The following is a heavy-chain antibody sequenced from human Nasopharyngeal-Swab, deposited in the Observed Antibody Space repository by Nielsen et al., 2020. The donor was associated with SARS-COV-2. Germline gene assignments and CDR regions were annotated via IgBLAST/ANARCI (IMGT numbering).Heavy chain of an antibody. CDR2: IYPGESDT. CDR3: ARLWELDAFDI. V-gene: IGHV5-51*01. J-gene: IGHJ3*02. D-gene: IGHD1-26*01. Sequence: RQAPGKGLEWMGIIYPGESDTRYSPSFQGQVTISADKSISTAYLQWSSLKASDTAMYYCARLWELDAFDIWGQGTMVTVSS.